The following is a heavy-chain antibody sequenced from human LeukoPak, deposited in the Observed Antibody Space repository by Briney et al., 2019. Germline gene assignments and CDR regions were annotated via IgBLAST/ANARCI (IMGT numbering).Heavy chain of an antibody. CDR1: GYSIISGYH. Sequence: PSETLSLTCAVSGYSIISGYHWAWIRQPPGKGLEWVGSIYYGGTNYNPSLRGRVTILMDTSKNQFSLELSSVTAADTAVYFCARDDYSNYGHYWGQGKLVTVSS. V-gene: IGHV4-38-2*02. CDR2: IYYGGT. CDR3: ARDDYSNYGHY. D-gene: IGHD4-11*01. J-gene: IGHJ4*02.